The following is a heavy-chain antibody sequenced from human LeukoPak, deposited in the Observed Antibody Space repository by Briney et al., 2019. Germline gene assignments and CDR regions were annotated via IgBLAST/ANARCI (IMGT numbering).Heavy chain of an antibody. CDR1: GGSFSGYY. Sequence: PSETLSLTCAVYGGSFSGYYWSWIRQPPGKGLEWIGEINHSGSTNYNPSLKSRVTISVDTSKNQFSLKLSSVTAADTAVYYCARGLELDGGWLQLPAFDYWGQGTLVTVSS. J-gene: IGHJ4*02. CDR3: ARGLELDGGWLQLPAFDY. CDR2: INHSGST. D-gene: IGHD5-24*01. V-gene: IGHV4-34*01.